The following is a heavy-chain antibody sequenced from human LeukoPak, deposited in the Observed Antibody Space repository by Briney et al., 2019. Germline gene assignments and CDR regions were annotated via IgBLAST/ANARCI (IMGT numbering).Heavy chain of an antibody. CDR1: GGSISSGGYY. CDR2: IYHSGST. Sequence: PSQTLSLTCTVSGGSISSGGYYWSWIRQPPGKGLEWIGEIYHSGSTNYNPSLKSRVTISVDKSKNQFSLKLSSVTAADTAVYYCARGSNYYDSSGYLSVGGYFDYWGQGTLVTVSS. CDR3: ARGSNYYDSSGYLSVGGYFDY. J-gene: IGHJ4*02. D-gene: IGHD3-22*01. V-gene: IGHV4-30-2*01.